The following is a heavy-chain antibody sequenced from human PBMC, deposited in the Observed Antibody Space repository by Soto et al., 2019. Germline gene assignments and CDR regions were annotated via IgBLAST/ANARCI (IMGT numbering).Heavy chain of an antibody. J-gene: IGHJ6*02. V-gene: IGHV5-51*01. Sequence: WESLTIHCTVSGYSFTNYLIGLVRQMPGKGLESMGIISPDDSDTRYSPSFQGQVTMSADKSINTASQQWSSLKASDTAMYYSARHGLAVAMYYGMDVWGQGTPVTVSS. CDR3: ARHGLAVAMYYGMDV. CDR2: ISPDDSDT. CDR1: GYSFTNYL. D-gene: IGHD6-19*01.